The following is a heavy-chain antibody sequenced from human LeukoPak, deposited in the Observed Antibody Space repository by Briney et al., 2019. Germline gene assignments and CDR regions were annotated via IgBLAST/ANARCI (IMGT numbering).Heavy chain of an antibody. CDR1: GFTFDDYG. V-gene: IGHV3-23*01. J-gene: IGHJ4*02. D-gene: IGHD5-24*01. CDR2: ISGSGGST. CDR3: AKDLFSEYGYNFGY. Sequence: PGGSLRLSCAASGFTFDDYGLSWVRQAPGKGLEWVSAISGSGGSTYYADSVKGRFTISRDNSKNTLYLQMNSLRAEDTAVYYCAKDLFSEYGYNFGYWGQGTLVTVSS.